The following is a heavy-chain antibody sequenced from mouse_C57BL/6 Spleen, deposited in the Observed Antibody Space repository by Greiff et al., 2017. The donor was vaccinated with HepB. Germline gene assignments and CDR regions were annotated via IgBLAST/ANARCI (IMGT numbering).Heavy chain of an antibody. CDR3: AREWLGRRFDY. CDR2: INPNNGGT. D-gene: IGHD2-2*01. J-gene: IGHJ2*01. CDR1: GYTFTDYN. Sequence: EVQLQQSGPELVKPGASVKMSCKASGYTFTDYNMHWVKQSHGKSLEWIGYINPNNGGTSYNQKFNGKATLTVNKSSSTAYMELRSLTSEDSAVYYCAREWLGRRFDYWGKGTTLTVSS. V-gene: IGHV1-22*01.